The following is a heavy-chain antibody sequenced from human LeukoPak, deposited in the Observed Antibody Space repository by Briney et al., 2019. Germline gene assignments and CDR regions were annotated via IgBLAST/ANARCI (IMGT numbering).Heavy chain of an antibody. CDR1: GFTFSTYW. V-gene: IGHV3-74*03. Sequence: PGGSLRLACAASGFTFSTYWMHWVRQAPGKGLVWVSRINTDGSDITYADSVKGRFTISRDNARNTLYLQMNSLRADDTAVYYCARDSPRLRDPYWGQGPLVTVSS. CDR2: INTDGSDI. CDR3: ARDSPRLRDPY. D-gene: IGHD5-12*01. J-gene: IGHJ4*02.